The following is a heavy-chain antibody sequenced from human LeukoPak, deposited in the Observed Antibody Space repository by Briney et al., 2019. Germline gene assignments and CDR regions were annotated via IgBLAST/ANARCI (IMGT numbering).Heavy chain of an antibody. CDR3: AKGLLWFGEMDAFDI. CDR2: ISYDGSNK. D-gene: IGHD3-10*01. CDR1: GFTFSSYG. Sequence: GRSLRLSCAASGFTFSSYGMHWVRQAPGKGLEWVAVISYDGSNKYYADSVKGRFTISRDNSENTLYLQMNSLRAEDTAVYYCAKGLLWFGEMDAFDIWGQGTMVTVSS. J-gene: IGHJ3*02. V-gene: IGHV3-30*18.